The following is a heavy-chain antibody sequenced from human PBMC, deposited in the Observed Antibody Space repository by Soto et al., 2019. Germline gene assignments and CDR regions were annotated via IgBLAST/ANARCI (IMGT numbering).Heavy chain of an antibody. D-gene: IGHD1-26*01. CDR2: IYHSGST. J-gene: IGHJ4*02. CDR1: GGSISSCGYS. V-gene: IGHV4-30-2*01. CDR3: ARGSWEGYYFDY. Sequence: PSETLSLTCAVSGGSISSCGYSWSWIRQPPGKGLEWIGYIYHSGSTYYNPSLKSRVTISVDRSKNQFSLKLSSVTAADTAVYYCARGSWEGYYFDYWGQGTLVTVSS.